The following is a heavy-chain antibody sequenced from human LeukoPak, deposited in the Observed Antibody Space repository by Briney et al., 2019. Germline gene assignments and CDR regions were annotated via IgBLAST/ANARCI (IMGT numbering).Heavy chain of an antibody. CDR3: AKERSHLINYFDY. D-gene: IGHD3-16*01. CDR1: GFTFSSYA. J-gene: IGHJ4*02. V-gene: IGHV3-23*01. CDR2: ISGSGGST. Sequence: PGASLRLSCAASGFTFSSYAMSRVRQAPGKGLEWVSAISGSGGSTYYADSVKGRFTISRDNSKNTLYLQMNSLRAEDTAVYYCAKERSHLINYFDYWGQGTLVTVSS.